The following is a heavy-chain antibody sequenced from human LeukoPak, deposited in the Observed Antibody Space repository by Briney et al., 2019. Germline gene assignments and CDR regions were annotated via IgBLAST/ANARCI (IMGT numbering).Heavy chain of an antibody. V-gene: IGHV3-23*01. CDR3: TTANLCIAVAVCLDY. CDR2: ISSSGDFT. CDR1: GFIFSSYG. J-gene: IGHJ4*02. D-gene: IGHD6-19*01. Sequence: PGGSLRLSCAASGFIFSSYGMSWVRQAPGKGLEWVSGISSSGDFTYYADSVKGRFTISRDNSKNTLYLQMNSLKTEDTAVYYCTTANLCIAVAVCLDYWGQGTLVTVSS.